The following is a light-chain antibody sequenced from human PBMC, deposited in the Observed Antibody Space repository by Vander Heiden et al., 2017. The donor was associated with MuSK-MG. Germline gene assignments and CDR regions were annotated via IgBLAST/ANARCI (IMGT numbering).Light chain of an antibody. V-gene: IGKV3-20*01. CDR1: QSVSRGY. J-gene: IGKJ4*01. CDR3: QQYGGSPLT. CDR2: GTS. Sequence: ILLTQSPGTLSLSPGERAALSCRASQSVSRGYLAWYQQKPGQPPRLLIYGTSSRATGIPDRFSGSGSGTDFTLTISRLEPEDFAVYFCQQYGGSPLTFAGGTKVEIK.